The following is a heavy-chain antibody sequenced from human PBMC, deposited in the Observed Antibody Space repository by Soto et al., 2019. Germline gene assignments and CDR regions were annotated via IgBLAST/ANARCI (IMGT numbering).Heavy chain of an antibody. D-gene: IGHD6-13*01. Sequence: ASVKVSCKASGGTFSSYTISWVRQAPGQGLEWMGRIIPILGIANYAQKFQGRVTITADKSTSTAYMELSSLRSEDTAVYYCARPRQPGHTNAFDIWGQGTMVTVSS. CDR2: IIPILGIA. CDR1: GGTFSSYT. CDR3: ARPRQPGHTNAFDI. J-gene: IGHJ3*02. V-gene: IGHV1-69*02.